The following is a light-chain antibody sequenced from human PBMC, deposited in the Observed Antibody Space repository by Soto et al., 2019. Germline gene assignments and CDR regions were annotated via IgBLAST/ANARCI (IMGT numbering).Light chain of an antibody. CDR2: RTS. CDR1: QNVAGD. Sequence: RVTTQSPATLSVSPGERATLSCRASQNVAGDLAWYQQKPGRAPRLLIYRTSTRATGIPARFSGSGSGTEFTLTLSSLQSEDFAVYYCQEYNGRSSFGQGTKVEIK. J-gene: IGKJ1*01. V-gene: IGKV3-15*01. CDR3: QEYNGRSS.